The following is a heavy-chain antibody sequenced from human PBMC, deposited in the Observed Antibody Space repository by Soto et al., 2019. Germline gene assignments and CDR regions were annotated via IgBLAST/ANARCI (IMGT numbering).Heavy chain of an antibody. CDR2: ISNDGSNK. D-gene: IGHD2-15*01. CDR3: ARAGGLLLDY. Sequence: QVQLVESGGGVVQPGRSLRLSCAASGFTFSSYAMHWVRQAPGKGLEWVAVISNDGSNKYYADSVKGRFTISRDMSKNTLHLKMNSVRAEDAAVYYCARAGGLLLDYWGQGTLVTVSS. J-gene: IGHJ4*02. V-gene: IGHV3-30-3*01. CDR1: GFTFSSYA.